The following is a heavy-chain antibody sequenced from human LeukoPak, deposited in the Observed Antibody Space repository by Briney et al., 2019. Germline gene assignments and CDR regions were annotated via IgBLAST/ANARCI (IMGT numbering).Heavy chain of an antibody. D-gene: IGHD3-22*01. CDR3: AKVGGPYYYDSSGYYGSQTDY. V-gene: IGHV3-23*01. J-gene: IGHJ4*02. CDR1: GFTFSSYA. Sequence: GGSLRLSCAASGFTFSSYAMSWVRQAPGKGLEWVSAISGSGGSTYYADSVKGRFTISRDNSKNTLYLQMSSLRAEDTAVYYCAKVGGPYYYDSSGYYGSQTDYWGQGTLVTVSS. CDR2: ISGSGGST.